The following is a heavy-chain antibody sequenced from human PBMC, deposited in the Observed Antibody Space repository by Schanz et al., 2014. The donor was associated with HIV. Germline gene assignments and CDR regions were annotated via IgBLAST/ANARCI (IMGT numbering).Heavy chain of an antibody. CDR3: ARILLSSSGWYGGDY. J-gene: IGHJ4*02. Sequence: QVQLQQWGAGLLKPSETLSLTCAVYGGSFNGDYWTWLRQPPGKALEWIGEINHSGRASIHPSLRSRVTMSVDPPKNRSSLKLSSVTAADTAVYYCARILLSSSGWYGGDYWGQGTLVIVSS. CDR2: INHSGRA. D-gene: IGHD6-19*01. V-gene: IGHV4-34*01. CDR1: GGSFNGDY.